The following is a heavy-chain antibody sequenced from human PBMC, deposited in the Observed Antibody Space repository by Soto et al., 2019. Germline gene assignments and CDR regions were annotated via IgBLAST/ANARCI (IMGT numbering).Heavy chain of an antibody. V-gene: IGHV3-11*05. D-gene: IGHD6-13*01. J-gene: IGHJ4*02. CDR1: GVPFRDYY. CDR2: ISSSSSYT. CDR3: ARGGYSSWYEDTYYFDY. Sequence: GPLRLSCAAAGVPFRDYYVSWIRQTQGKGLEWVSNISSSSSYTNYADSVKGRFTISRDNAKNSLYLQMNSLRAEDTAVYYCARGGYSSWYEDTYYFDYWGQGTLVTVSS.